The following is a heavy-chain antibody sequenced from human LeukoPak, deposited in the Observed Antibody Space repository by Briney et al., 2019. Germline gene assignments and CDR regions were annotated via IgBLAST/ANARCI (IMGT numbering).Heavy chain of an antibody. V-gene: IGHV3-11*01. CDR2: ISSSGSTI. J-gene: IGHJ4*02. Sequence: GGSLRLSCAASGFTFSDYYMSWIRQAPGKGLEWVSYISSSGSTIYYADSVKGRFTISRDSAKNSLYLQMNSLRAEDTAVYYCARDRYYYGSGSPLDYWGQGTLVTVSS. CDR3: ARDRYYYGSGSPLDY. CDR1: GFTFSDYY. D-gene: IGHD3-10*01.